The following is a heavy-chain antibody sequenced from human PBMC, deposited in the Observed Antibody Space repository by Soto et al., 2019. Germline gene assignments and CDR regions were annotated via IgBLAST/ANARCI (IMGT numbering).Heavy chain of an antibody. D-gene: IGHD3-22*01. V-gene: IGHV1-69*13. Sequence: SVKVSCKASGATFNNNVVTWVRQAPGQGLEWMVGLIPIFCTGSYAQRFQGRVTLIADESTSTAYMELTSPRSEDTAVYYGAIDRMHFDGNGSSGRRLFDHWGQGTLVTVSS. CDR3: AIDRMHFDGNGSSGRRLFDH. J-gene: IGHJ5*02. CDR2: LIPIFCTG. CDR1: GATFNNNV.